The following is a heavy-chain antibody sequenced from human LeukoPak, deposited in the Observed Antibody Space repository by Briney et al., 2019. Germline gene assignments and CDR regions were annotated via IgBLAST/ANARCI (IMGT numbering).Heavy chain of an antibody. CDR3: VRGRAYCGGDCYSRPYYFDY. Sequence: ASVKVSCKASGYTFTSYGISWVRQAPGQGLEWMGWISAYNGNTNYAQKLQGRVTMTTDTSTSTAYMELSSLRSEDTAVYYCVRGRAYCGGDCYSRPYYFDYWGQGTLVTVSS. J-gene: IGHJ4*02. CDR2: ISAYNGNT. D-gene: IGHD2-21*02. V-gene: IGHV1-18*01. CDR1: GYTFTSYG.